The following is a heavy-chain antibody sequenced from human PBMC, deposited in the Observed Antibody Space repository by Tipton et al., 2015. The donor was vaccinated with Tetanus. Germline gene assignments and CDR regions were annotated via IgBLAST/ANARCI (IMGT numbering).Heavy chain of an antibody. CDR3: ALYDSSGYPLGSLDY. D-gene: IGHD3-22*01. V-gene: IGHV2-5*01. CDR2: IYWNDDK. J-gene: IGHJ4*02. CDR1: GFSLSTSGVG. Sequence: LVKPSQTLTLTCTFSGFSLSTSGVGVGWIRQPPGKALEWLALIYWNDDKRYSPSLKSRLTITKDTSKNQVVLTMTNMDPVDTATYYCALYDSSGYPLGSLDYWGQGTLVTVSS.